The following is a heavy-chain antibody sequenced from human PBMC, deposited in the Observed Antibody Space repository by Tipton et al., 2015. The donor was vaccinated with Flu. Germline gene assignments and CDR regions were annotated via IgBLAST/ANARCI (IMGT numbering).Heavy chain of an antibody. CDR2: FSASPRTT. Sequence: VQLVQSGGGLVQPGGSLRLSCEVSGFTFSRYGMSWVRQAPGKGLEWFSGFSASPRTTYVADSVKGRFTISRDNFKNTLYLQMNYVRAEDTAVYYCAKVIPELVAGLDYWGQGTLVTVSS. V-gene: IGHV3-23*04. CDR1: GFTFSRYG. CDR3: AKVIPELVAGLDY. J-gene: IGHJ4*02. D-gene: IGHD6-19*01.